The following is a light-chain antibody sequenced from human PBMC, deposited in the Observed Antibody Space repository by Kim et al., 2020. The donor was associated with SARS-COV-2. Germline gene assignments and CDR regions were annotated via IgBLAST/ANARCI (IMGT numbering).Light chain of an antibody. CDR3: QQSYTTPPDT. Sequence: DIQMTQSPSSLSASVGDRVTITCRASQNIYRYLNWYQQKPGKAPKLLIYAASNLQSGVPSRFSGSGSGTDFTLTIGSLQPEDFATYYCQQSYTTPPDTFGQGTKLEI. V-gene: IGKV1-39*01. J-gene: IGKJ2*01. CDR1: QNIYRY. CDR2: AAS.